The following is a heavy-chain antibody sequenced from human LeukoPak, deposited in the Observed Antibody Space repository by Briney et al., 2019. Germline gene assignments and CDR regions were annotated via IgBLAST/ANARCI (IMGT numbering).Heavy chain of an antibody. CDR2: TNPSGGST. CDR3: ARAPMRVFGVVIPYYYYGMDV. V-gene: IGHV1-46*01. Sequence: GASVKVSCKASGYTFTSYYMHWVRQAPGQGLEWMGITNPSGGSTSYAQKFQGRVTMTRDTSTSTVYMELSSLRSEDTAVYYCARAPMRVFGVVIPYYYYGMDVWGQGTTVTVSS. D-gene: IGHD3-3*01. CDR1: GYTFTSYY. J-gene: IGHJ6*02.